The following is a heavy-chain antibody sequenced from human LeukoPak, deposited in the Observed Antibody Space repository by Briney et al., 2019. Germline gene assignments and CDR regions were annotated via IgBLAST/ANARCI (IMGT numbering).Heavy chain of an antibody. CDR1: GYSFTSYC. CDR3: ARPPGYYYGLDV. CDR2: INPNGGGT. Sequence: ASVKVSCKASGYSFTSYCVHWVRQAPRQGLEWMGIINPNGGGTSYAQKFQGRVTMTRDTSTSTVYMELSSLRSDDTAVYYCARPPGYYYGLDVWGQGTTVTVSS. J-gene: IGHJ6*02. V-gene: IGHV1-46*01.